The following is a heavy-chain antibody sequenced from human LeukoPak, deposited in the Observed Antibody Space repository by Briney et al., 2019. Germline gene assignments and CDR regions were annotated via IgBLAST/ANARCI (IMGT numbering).Heavy chain of an antibody. CDR1: GYTFTSYG. J-gene: IGHJ4*02. V-gene: IGHV1-18*01. Sequence: ASVKVSCKASGYTFTSYGISWVRQAPGQGLEWMGWISAYNGNTNYAQKLQGRVTMTTDTSTSTAYMELRSLRSDDTAVYYCARDPRDGYSREPLGYWGQGTLVTVSS. CDR2: ISAYNGNT. CDR3: ARDPRDGYSREPLGY. D-gene: IGHD5-24*01.